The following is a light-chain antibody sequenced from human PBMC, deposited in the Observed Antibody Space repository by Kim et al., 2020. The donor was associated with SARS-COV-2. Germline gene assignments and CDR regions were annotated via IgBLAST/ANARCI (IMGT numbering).Light chain of an antibody. CDR2: YAS. J-gene: IGKJ2*01. CDR1: QSISDY. CDR3: HQSRTLPYT. V-gene: IGKV6-21*02. Sequence: SVTPKEKVTITCRASQSISDYLHWYQQKPNQSPMLLVKYASQSISGVPSRFSGSGSGTDFTLTIDSLEAEDAATYYCHQSRTLPYTFGQGTKLEIK.